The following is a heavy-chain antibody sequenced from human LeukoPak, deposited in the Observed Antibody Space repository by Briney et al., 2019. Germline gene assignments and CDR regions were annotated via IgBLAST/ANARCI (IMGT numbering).Heavy chain of an antibody. CDR1: GYTFTSYG. CDR2: ISAYNGNT. Sequence: ASVKVSCKASGYTFTSYGISWVRQAPGQGLEWMGWISAYNGNTNYAQKLQGRVTMTTDTSTSTAYMELRSLRSDDTAVYYCARADLWDPVGLRLNYFDYWGQGTLVTVSS. V-gene: IGHV1-18*04. CDR3: ARADLWDPVGLRLNYFDY. J-gene: IGHJ4*02. D-gene: IGHD3-16*01.